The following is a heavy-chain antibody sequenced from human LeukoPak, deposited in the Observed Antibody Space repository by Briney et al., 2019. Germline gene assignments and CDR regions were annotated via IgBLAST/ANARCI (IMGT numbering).Heavy chain of an antibody. J-gene: IGHJ6*04. CDR2: VYADGTT. D-gene: IGHD3-10*01. V-gene: IGHV3-66*01. CDR3: ARDRVVRGVPVPPLDV. CDR1: GFTVSSNY. Sequence: GGSLRLSCAASGFTVSSNYVTWVRQAPGKGLEWVSVVYADGTTYYTDSVKGRFSISRDNSKNTLNLHMNSLRAEDTAVYYCARDRVVRGVPVPPLDVWGKGTTVTVSS.